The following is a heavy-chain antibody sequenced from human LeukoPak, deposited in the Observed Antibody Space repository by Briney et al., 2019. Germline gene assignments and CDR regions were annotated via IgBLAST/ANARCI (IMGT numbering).Heavy chain of an antibody. J-gene: IGHJ6*02. CDR2: IYTSGST. CDR3: SRASPGAIYYYGMDV. V-gene: IGHV4-4*09. D-gene: IGHD2/OR15-2a*01. Sequence: SETLSLTCTVAGGSISSYYWSWIRQPPGKGLEWIGYIYTSGSTNYNPSLKSRVTISVDTSKNQFSLRLTSVTAADTATYYCSRASPGAIYYYGMDVWGQGTTVTVSS. CDR1: GGSISSYY.